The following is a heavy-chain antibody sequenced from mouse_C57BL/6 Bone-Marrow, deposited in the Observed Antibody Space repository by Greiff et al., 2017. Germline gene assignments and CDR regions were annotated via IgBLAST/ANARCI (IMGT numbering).Heavy chain of an antibody. Sequence: VKVVESGPGLVAPSQSLSITCTVSGFSLTSYGVDWVRQPPGKGLEWLGVIWGGGSTNYNSALMSRLSISKDNSKSQVFLKMNSLQTDDTAMYYCAKHVYDGYWCYAMDYWGQGTSVTVSS. J-gene: IGHJ4*01. D-gene: IGHD2-3*01. CDR1: GFSLTSYG. V-gene: IGHV2-9*01. CDR2: IWGGGST. CDR3: AKHVYDGYWCYAMDY.